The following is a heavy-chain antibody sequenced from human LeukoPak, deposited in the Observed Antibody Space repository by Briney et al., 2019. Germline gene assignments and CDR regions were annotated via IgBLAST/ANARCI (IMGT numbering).Heavy chain of an antibody. D-gene: IGHD3-22*01. CDR3: ARDRTPYDSSYGMDV. Sequence: GSSVKVSCKASGGTFSSYAISWVRQAPGQGLEWVGRIIPILGIANYAQKFQGRVTITADKSTSTAYMELSSLRSEDTAVYYCARDRTPYDSSYGMDVWGQGTTVTVSS. CDR2: IIPILGIA. V-gene: IGHV1-69*04. CDR1: GGTFSSYA. J-gene: IGHJ6*02.